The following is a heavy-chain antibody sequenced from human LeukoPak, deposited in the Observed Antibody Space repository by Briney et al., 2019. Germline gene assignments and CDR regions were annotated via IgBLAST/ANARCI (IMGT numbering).Heavy chain of an antibody. CDR3: AKAAYYYGANYDY. D-gene: IGHD3-10*01. J-gene: IGHJ4*02. Sequence: GGSLRLSCAASGFTFSSSAMSWVGQAPGKGLEWVSAISGSGGSTYYADSVKGRFTISRDNSKNTLYLQMNSLRAEDTAVYYCAKAAYYYGANYDYWGQGALVTVSS. CDR2: ISGSGGST. V-gene: IGHV3-23*01. CDR1: GFTFSSSA.